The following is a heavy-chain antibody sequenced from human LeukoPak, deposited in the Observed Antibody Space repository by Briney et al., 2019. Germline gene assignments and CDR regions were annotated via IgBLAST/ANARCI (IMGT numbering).Heavy chain of an antibody. CDR3: VRGYSFGPYGMDV. J-gene: IGHJ6*02. D-gene: IGHD2-15*01. CDR2: ISGSGSRI. Sequence: GGSLRLSCAASGFTFSDYAMSWVRQAPGKGLEWVSDISGSGSRIYYADSVKGRFTISRDNSKNTLYLQMSSLRAEDTAVYFCVRGYSFGPYGMDVWGQGTTVTVSS. CDR1: GFTFSDYA. V-gene: IGHV3-23*01.